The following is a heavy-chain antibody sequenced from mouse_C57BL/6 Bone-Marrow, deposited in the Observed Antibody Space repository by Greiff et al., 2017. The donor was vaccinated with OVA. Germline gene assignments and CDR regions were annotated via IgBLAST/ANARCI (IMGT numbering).Heavy chain of an antibody. J-gene: IGHJ1*03. CDR1: GYSITSGYY. D-gene: IGHD2-4*01. V-gene: IGHV3-6*01. Sequence: EVQLQESGPGLVKPSQSLSLTCSVTGYSITSGYYWNWIRQFPGNKLEWMGYISYDGSNNYNPSLKNRISITRDTSKNQFFLKLNSVTTEDTATYYCARALYDYHWYFDVWGTGTTVTVSS. CDR3: ARALYDYHWYFDV. CDR2: ISYDGSN.